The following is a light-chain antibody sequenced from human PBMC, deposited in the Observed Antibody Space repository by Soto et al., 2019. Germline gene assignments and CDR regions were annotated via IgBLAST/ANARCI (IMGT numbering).Light chain of an antibody. J-gene: IGLJ1*01. V-gene: IGLV2-14*01. CDR2: DVS. CDR3: SSYTTSSTHYV. CDR1: SSDVGGYSD. Sequence: QSALTQPASVSGSPGQSITISCTGTSSDVGGYSDVSWYQQHPRKAPKLIISDVSNRPSGVSNRFSGSKSGNTASLTISGLQAEDEADYYCSSYTTSSTHYVFGTGTKLTVL.